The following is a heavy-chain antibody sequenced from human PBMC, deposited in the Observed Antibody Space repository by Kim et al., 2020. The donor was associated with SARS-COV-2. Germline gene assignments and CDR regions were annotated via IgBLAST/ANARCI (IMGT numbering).Heavy chain of an antibody. J-gene: IGHJ6*02. CDR1: GGTFSSYA. D-gene: IGHD2-2*01. CDR3: ATQALSIVVVPAASQYYYYGMDV. CDR2: IIPIFGTA. Sequence: SVKVSCKASGGTFSSYAISWVRQAPGQGLEWMGGIIPIFGTANYAQKFQGRVTITADESTSTAYMELSSLRSEDTAVYYCATQALSIVVVPAASQYYYYGMDVWGQGTTVTVSS. V-gene: IGHV1-69*13.